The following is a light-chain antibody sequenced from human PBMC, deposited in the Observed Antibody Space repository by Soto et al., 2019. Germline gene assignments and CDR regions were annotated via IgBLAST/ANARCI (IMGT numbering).Light chain of an antibody. Sequence: ALTQPRSVSGSPGQSVTISCTGTSSDVGGYNYVSWYQQHPGKAPKLMIYDVSKRPSGVPDRFSGSKSGNTASLTISGLQAEDEADYYCCSYAGSYNYIFGTGTKVTVL. CDR3: CSYAGSYNYI. V-gene: IGLV2-11*01. CDR1: SSDVGGYNY. J-gene: IGLJ1*01. CDR2: DVS.